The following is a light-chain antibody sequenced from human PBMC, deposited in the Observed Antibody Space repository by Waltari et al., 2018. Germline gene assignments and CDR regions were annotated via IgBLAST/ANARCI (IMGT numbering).Light chain of an antibody. CDR2: DAN. J-gene: IGLJ3*02. V-gene: IGLV2-14*03. CDR3: SSYANINTWV. CDR1: SNDIGDSNF. Sequence: QSALTQPASVSGYPGKSITIPCTGTSNDIGDSNFVSWYQQHPGKAPKLLIYDANKRPSGVSTRFSASKSGNTASLTISGLQTEDEADYYCSSYANINTWVFGGGTRLTVL.